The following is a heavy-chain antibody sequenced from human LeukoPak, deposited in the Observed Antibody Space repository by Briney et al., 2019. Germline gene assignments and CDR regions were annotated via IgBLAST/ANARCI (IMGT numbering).Heavy chain of an antibody. D-gene: IGHD3-16*01. V-gene: IGHV3-74*01. J-gene: IGHJ4*02. Sequence: PGGSLRLSCAASGFTFDDYGMSWVRQAPGKGLVWVSRINSDGSSTSYADSVKGRFTISRDNAKNTLYLQMNSLRAEDTAVHYCARVAPYYDYVWGSPPACFDYWGQGTLVTVSS. CDR1: GFTFDDYG. CDR3: ARVAPYYDYVWGSPPACFDY. CDR2: INSDGSST.